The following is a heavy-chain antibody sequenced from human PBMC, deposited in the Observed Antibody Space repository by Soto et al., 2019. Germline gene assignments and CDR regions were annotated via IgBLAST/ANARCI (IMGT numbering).Heavy chain of an antibody. D-gene: IGHD2-21*01. CDR2: ILHDETP. CDR3: AKDLFPTSGQRFFFES. Sequence: GGSLRLSCAASGFTFSTYAMTWVRQALGRGLEWVSTILHDETPFYTDSVKGRFTISRDNVRGTLYLQMNGLRVEDAALYFCAKDLFPTSGQRFFFESWGQGSLVTVS. CDR1: GFTFSTYA. V-gene: IGHV3-23*01. J-gene: IGHJ4*02.